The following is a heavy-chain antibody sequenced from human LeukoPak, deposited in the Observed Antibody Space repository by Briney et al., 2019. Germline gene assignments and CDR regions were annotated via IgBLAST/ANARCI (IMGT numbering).Heavy chain of an antibody. J-gene: IGHJ4*02. CDR2: ISSSSSYI. CDR3: ARGYSGYDSPLDY. V-gene: IGHV3-21*01. D-gene: IGHD5-12*01. CDR1: GFTFSSYS. Sequence: GGSLRLSCAASGFTFSSYSMNWVRQAPGKGLEWVSSISSSSSYIYYADSVKGRFTISRGNAKNSLYLQMNSLRAEDTAVYYCARGYSGYDSPLDYWGQGTLVTVSS.